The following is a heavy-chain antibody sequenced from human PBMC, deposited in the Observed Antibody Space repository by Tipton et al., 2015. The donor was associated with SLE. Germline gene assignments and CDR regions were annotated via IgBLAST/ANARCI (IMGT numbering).Heavy chain of an antibody. CDR2: TYRGGTS. J-gene: IGHJ6*02. Sequence: SLRLSCAASGFSFSSHAMSWVRQAPGKGLEWVSVTYRGGTSYYVDSVRGRFTSSRDDSKNTLLLQMDSLTAEDTAVYYCARVLIPYYGMDVWGQGTTVTVSS. D-gene: IGHD3-16*01. CDR3: ARVLIPYYGMDV. V-gene: IGHV3-23*03. CDR1: GFSFSSHA.